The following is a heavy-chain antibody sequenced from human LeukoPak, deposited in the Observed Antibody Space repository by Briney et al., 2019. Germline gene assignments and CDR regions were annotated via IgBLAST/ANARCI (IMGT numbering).Heavy chain of an antibody. D-gene: IGHD2-2*01. J-gene: IGHJ6*04. CDR1: GFTFSSYS. Sequence: GGSLRLSCAASGFTFSSYSMNWVRQAPGKGLEWVSSISSSSSYIYYADSVKGRFTISRDNAKNSLYLQMSSLRAEDTAVYYCARETADIVVVPAATYGMDVWGKGTTVTVSS. CDR3: ARETADIVVVPAATYGMDV. CDR2: ISSSSSYI. V-gene: IGHV3-21*01.